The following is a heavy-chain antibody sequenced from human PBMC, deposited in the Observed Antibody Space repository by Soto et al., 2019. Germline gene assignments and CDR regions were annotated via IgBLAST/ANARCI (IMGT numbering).Heavy chain of an antibody. Sequence: SETLSLTCSVSGGSFTPNYCAWIRQHPGKGLEWVGYIYFGGNTYYNPSLKSRVTISVDTSKNQFFLKVNSVTAADTAVYYCARVVPATHNDYWGQGTLVTVSS. D-gene: IGHD2-15*01. CDR1: GGSFTPNY. CDR3: ARVVPATHNDY. V-gene: IGHV4-59*06. CDR2: IYFGGNT. J-gene: IGHJ4*01.